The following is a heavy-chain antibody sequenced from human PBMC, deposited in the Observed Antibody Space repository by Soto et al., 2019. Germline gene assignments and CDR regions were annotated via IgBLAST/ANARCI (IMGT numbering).Heavy chain of an antibody. D-gene: IGHD6-19*01. CDR3: ARRVYSSGRPMLNYYYMDV. CDR2: IYYSGST. V-gene: IGHV4-59*08. CDR1: GGSISSYY. J-gene: IGHJ6*03. Sequence: SETLSLTCTVPGGSISSYYWSWIRQPPGKGLEWIGYIYYSGSTNYNPSLKSRVTISVDTSKNQFSLKLSSVTAADTAVYHCARRVYSSGRPMLNYYYMDVWGKGTTVTVSS.